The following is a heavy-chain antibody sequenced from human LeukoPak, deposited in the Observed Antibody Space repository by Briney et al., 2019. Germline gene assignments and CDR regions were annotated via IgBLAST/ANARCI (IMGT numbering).Heavy chain of an antibody. Sequence: SETLSLTCTVSGGSISSYYWSWIRQPPGKGLEWIGYTYYSGSTNYNPSLKSRVAISVDTSKNQFSLKLSSVTAADTAVYYCARDYNWGSAFDIWGQGTMVTVSS. CDR2: TYYSGST. J-gene: IGHJ3*02. D-gene: IGHD7-27*01. V-gene: IGHV4-59*01. CDR3: ARDYNWGSAFDI. CDR1: GGSISSYY.